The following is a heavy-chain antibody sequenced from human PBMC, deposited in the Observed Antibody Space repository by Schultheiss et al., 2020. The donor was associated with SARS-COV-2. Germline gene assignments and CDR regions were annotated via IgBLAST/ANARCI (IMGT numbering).Heavy chain of an antibody. V-gene: IGHV3-11*01. CDR2: ISSGGSTI. CDR1: GFTFSDHY. J-gene: IGHJ6*02. D-gene: IGHD2/OR15-2a*01. Sequence: GGPLRLSCAASGFTFSDHYMTWIRQAPGKGLEWVSYISSGGSTIYYADFVKGRFTISRDNAKDSLYLQLNSLRAEDTAVYYCARDNTYFGPMDVWGQGTTVTVSS. CDR3: ARDNTYFGPMDV.